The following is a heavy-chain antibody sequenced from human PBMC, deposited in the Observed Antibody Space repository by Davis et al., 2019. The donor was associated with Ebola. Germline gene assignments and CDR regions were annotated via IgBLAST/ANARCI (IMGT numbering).Heavy chain of an antibody. D-gene: IGHD3-10*01. CDR2: INPSGGST. Sequence: ASVKVSCKASGYTLTSYYMHCVRQAPGQGLEWMGIINPSGGSTSYAQKFQGRVTMTRDTSTSTVYMELSSLRSEDTAVYYCARVGGAQTIDYRGQGTLVTVSS. J-gene: IGHJ4*02. V-gene: IGHV1-46*01. CDR3: ARVGGAQTIDY. CDR1: GYTLTSYY.